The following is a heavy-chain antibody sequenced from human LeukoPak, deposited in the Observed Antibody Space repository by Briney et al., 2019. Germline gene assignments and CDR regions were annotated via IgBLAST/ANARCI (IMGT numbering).Heavy chain of an antibody. V-gene: IGHV4-59*01. Sequence: PSETLSLTCTVSGGSISSYYLSWIRHPPGKGLEWIGNIYNSGTTNYNPSLESRVTISVDTSTNQLSLKVSSVTAADTAVYYCAKATQWLAFDYWGQGTLVTVSS. J-gene: IGHJ4*02. CDR3: AKATQWLAFDY. CDR1: GGSISSYY. CDR2: IYNSGTT. D-gene: IGHD6-19*01.